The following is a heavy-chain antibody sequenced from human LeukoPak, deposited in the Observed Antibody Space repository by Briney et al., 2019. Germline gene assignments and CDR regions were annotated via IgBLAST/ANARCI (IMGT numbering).Heavy chain of an antibody. CDR1: GCTFSSYA. CDR2: IIPIFGTA. CDR3: ASSPPTSSYYYYYMDV. V-gene: IGHV1-69*13. Sequence: SVKVSCKASGCTFSSYAISWVRQAPGQGLEWMGVIIPIFGTANYAQKFQGRVTITADESTSTAYMELSNLRSEDTAVYYCASSPPTSSYYYYYMDVWGKGTTVTVSS. D-gene: IGHD2-2*01. J-gene: IGHJ6*03.